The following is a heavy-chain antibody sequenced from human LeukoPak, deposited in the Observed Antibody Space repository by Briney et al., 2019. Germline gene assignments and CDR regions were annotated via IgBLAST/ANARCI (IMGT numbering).Heavy chain of an antibody. Sequence: GGSLRLSCAASGFTFSSYSMNWVRQAPGKGLAWVSSISSSSSYIYYADSVKGRFTISRDNAKNSLYLQMNSLRAEDTAVYYCARLSSGDAFDIWGQGTMVTVSS. D-gene: IGHD3-22*01. CDR1: GFTFSSYS. CDR2: ISSSSSYI. J-gene: IGHJ3*02. CDR3: ARLSSGDAFDI. V-gene: IGHV3-21*01.